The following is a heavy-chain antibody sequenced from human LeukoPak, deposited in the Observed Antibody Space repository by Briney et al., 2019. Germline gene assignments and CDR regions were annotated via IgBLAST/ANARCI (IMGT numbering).Heavy chain of an antibody. CDR1: GDSISSGDYY. V-gene: IGHV4-61*02. J-gene: IGHJ3*02. D-gene: IGHD3-22*01. CDR3: ARGPYSYGSSGAFDI. Sequence: SETLSLTCTVSGDSISSGDYYWSWIRQPAGKGLEWIGRISSSGSTNYNPSLKSRVTISVDTSKNQFSLKLSSVTAADTAVYFCARGPYSYGSSGAFDIWGQGTMVTVSS. CDR2: ISSSGST.